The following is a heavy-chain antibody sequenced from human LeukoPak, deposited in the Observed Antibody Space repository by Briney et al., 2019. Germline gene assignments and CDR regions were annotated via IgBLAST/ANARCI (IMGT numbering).Heavy chain of an antibody. CDR3: ARRKEVQTTFDY. CDR1: GFVFSNYW. V-gene: IGHV3-7*01. CDR2: IKEDGGET. Sequence: GGSLRLSCVASGFVFSNYWMGWVRQAPGKGLEWVANIKEDGGETYYVDSVKGRFTISRDNAKNSLDLQMNSLRDEDTAVYYCARRKEVQTTFDYWGQGTLVAVSS. J-gene: IGHJ4*02. D-gene: IGHD4/OR15-4a*01.